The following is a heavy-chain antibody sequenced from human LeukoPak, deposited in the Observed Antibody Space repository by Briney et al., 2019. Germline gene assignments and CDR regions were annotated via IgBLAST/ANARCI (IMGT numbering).Heavy chain of an antibody. CDR3: TTPGAAIWY. CDR1: GFTFSGSA. V-gene: IGHV3-73*01. J-gene: IGHJ4*02. Sequence: GGSLRLSCAAAGFTFSGSAMHWVRQASGKGLEWVGRIRSKANSYATAYAASVKGRFTISRDDSKNTAYLQMNSLKTEDTAVYYCTTPGAAIWYWGKGTLVTVSS. CDR2: IRSKANSYAT. D-gene: IGHD2-2*01.